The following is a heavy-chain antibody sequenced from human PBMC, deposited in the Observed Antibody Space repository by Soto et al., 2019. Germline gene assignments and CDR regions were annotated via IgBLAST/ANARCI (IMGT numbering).Heavy chain of an antibody. CDR1: GFSLSTSGMC. CDR3: ARALREELPIYYFDS. D-gene: IGHD1-7*01. V-gene: IGHV2-70*11. CDR2: IDWDDDK. J-gene: IGHJ4*02. Sequence: SGPTLVNPTQTLTLTCTFSGFSLSTSGMCVSWIRQPPGKALEWLARIDWDDDKYYSTSLKTRLTISRDTSKSQVVLTMTNVDPVDTGTYFCARALREELPIYYFDSWGQGTLVTVS.